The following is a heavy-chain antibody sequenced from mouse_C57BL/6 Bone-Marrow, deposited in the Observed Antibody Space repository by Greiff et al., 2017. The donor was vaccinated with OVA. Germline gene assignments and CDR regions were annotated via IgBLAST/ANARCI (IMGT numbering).Heavy chain of an antibody. V-gene: IGHV1-19*01. J-gene: IGHJ2*01. CDR1: GYTFTDYY. Sequence: VQLQQSGPVLVKPGASVKMSCKASGYTFTDYYMNWVKQSHGKSLEWIGVINPYNGGTSYNQKFKGKATLTVDKSSSTAYMELNSLTSEDSAVYYGARRAVGSSPPYFDYWGQGTTLTVSS. CDR2: INPYNGGT. CDR3: ARRAVGSSPPYFDY. D-gene: IGHD1-1*01.